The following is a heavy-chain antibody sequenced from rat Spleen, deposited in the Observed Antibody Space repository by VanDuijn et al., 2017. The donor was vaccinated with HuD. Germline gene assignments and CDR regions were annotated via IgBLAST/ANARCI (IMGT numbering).Heavy chain of an antibody. CDR3: ASETIAAAGGFDY. Sequence: EVQLVESGGGLVQPGRSLKLSCAASGFTFSNYDMAWVRQAPTKGLEWVASISPSGGSTYYRDSVKGRFTVSRDNAKSTLYLQMDSLRSEDTATYYCASETIAAAGGFDYWGQGVMVTVSS. CDR1: GFTFSNYD. J-gene: IGHJ2*01. V-gene: IGHV5-25*01. D-gene: IGHD1-2*01. CDR2: ISPSGGST.